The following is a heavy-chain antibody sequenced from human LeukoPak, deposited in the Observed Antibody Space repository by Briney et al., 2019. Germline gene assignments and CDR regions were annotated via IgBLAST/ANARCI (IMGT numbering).Heavy chain of an antibody. J-gene: IGHJ5*02. V-gene: IGHV1-18*01. D-gene: IGHD4-17*01. CDR1: GYTFTSYG. CDR3: ARTRNTVTTNWFDP. CDR2: ISAYNGNT. Sequence: ASVKVSCKASGYTFTSYGISWVRRAPGQGLEWMGWISAYNGNTNYAQKLQGRVTMTTDTSTSTAFMELRSLRFDDTAVYYCARTRNTVTTNWFDPWGQGTLVTVSS.